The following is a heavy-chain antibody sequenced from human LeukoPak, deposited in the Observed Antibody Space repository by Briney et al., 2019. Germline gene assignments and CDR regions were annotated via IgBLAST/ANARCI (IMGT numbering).Heavy chain of an antibody. V-gene: IGHV1-69*13. CDR3: ARDRSVSAGTPDY. CDR2: IIPIFGTA. J-gene: IGHJ4*02. Sequence: SVKVSCKASGGTFSSYAISWARQAPGQGLEWMGGIIPIFGTANYAQKFQGRVTITADESTSTAYMELSSLRSEDTAVYYCARDRSVSAGTPDYWGQGTLVTVSS. CDR1: GGTFSSYA. D-gene: IGHD1-7*01.